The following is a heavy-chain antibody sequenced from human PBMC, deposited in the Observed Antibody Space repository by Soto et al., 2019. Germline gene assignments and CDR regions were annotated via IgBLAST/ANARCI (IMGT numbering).Heavy chain of an antibody. CDR3: ARDPPYYDFWSGYRTLDY. D-gene: IGHD3-3*01. CDR2: ISAYNGNT. J-gene: IGHJ4*02. V-gene: IGHV1-18*01. CDR1: GYTFTSYG. Sequence: ASVKVSCKASGYTFTSYGISWVRQAPGQGLEWMGWISAYNGNTNYAQKLQGRVTMTTDTSTSTAYMELRSLRSDDTAVYYCARDPPYYDFWSGYRTLDYWGQGTLVTVSS.